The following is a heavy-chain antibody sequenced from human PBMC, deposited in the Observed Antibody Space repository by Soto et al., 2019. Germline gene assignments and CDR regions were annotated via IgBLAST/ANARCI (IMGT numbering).Heavy chain of an antibody. CDR2: ISSNGGST. Sequence: GGSLRLSCAASGFTFSSYAMHWVRQAPGKGLEYVSAISSNGGSTYYANSVKGRFTISRDNSKNTLYLQMGSLRAEDMAVYYCARELGISPGFDYWGQGTLVTVSS. V-gene: IGHV3-64*01. J-gene: IGHJ4*02. CDR3: ARELGISPGFDY. D-gene: IGHD7-27*01. CDR1: GFTFSSYA.